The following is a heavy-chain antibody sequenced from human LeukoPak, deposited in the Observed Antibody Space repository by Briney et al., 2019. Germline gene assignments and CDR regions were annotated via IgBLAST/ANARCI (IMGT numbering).Heavy chain of an antibody. CDR3: ARRVQEARSIGSANWLDH. D-gene: IGHD3-10*01. V-gene: IGHV4-4*09. J-gene: IGHJ5*02. Sequence: SETLCLTCTVSGGSISTYSWNWIRQPPGKGLEWIGLIYTIGTTNYNPSLGSRVTISVDTSINQLSLKLSSVTAADTAVYYCARRVQEARSIGSANWLDHWGQGILVTVSS. CDR1: GGSISTYS. CDR2: IYTIGTT.